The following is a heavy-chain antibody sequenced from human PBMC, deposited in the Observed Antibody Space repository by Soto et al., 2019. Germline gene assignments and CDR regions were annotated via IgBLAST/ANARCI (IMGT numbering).Heavy chain of an antibody. CDR1: GYTFTSYY. CDR2: INPSGGST. Sequence: QVQLVQSGAEVKKPGASVKVSCKASGYTFTSYYMHWVRQAPGQGLEWMGIINPSGGSTSYAQKFQCRVTMTRDTSTSTGYMEMSSLRSEDTAVYYCARGGNAAPGLIDYWGQGTLVTVSS. D-gene: IGHD6-6*01. J-gene: IGHJ4*02. CDR3: ARGGNAAPGLIDY. V-gene: IGHV1-46*01.